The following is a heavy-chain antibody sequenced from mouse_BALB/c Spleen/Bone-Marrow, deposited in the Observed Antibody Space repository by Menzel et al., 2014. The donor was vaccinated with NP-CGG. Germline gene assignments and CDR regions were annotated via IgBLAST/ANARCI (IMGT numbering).Heavy chain of an antibody. J-gene: IGHJ2*01. CDR2: ISSGGTYT. V-gene: IGHV5-6*02. CDR1: GFTFSNYG. CDR3: ARRRDYDYFDY. D-gene: IGHD2-4*01. Sequence: EVKLVESGGDLVKPGGSLKLSCAAPGFTFSNYGMSWVRQIPDKRLEWVATISSGGTYTFYPDSVKGRFTISRDNTKNTLTLQMTSLKSEDTAMYYCARRRDYDYFDYWGQGTTLTVSS.